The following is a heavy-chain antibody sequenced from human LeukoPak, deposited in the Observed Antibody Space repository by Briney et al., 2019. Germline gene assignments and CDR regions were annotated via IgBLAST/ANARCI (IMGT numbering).Heavy chain of an antibody. CDR2: IYYSGST. Sequence: SETLSLTCTVSGGSISSSSYYWGWIRQPPGKGLECIGSIYYSGSTYYNPSLKSRVTISVDTSKNQFSLKLSSVTAADTAVYYCARLATPSTMAARGRSWFESWGQGTLVTVSS. V-gene: IGHV4-39*07. D-gene: IGHD6-6*01. CDR1: GGSISSSSYY. CDR3: ARLATPSTMAARGRSWFES. J-gene: IGHJ5*01.